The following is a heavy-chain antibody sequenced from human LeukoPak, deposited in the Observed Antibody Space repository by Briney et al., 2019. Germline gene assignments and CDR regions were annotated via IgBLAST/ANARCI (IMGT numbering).Heavy chain of an antibody. J-gene: IGHJ3*02. Sequence: ASVKVSCKASGYTFTSYGISWVRQAPGQGLEWMGWISAYNGNTNYAQKLQGRVTMTTDTSTSTAYMELGSLRSDDTAEYYCARDLITMIVEGSHDAFDIWGQGTMVTVSS. CDR3: ARDLITMIVEGSHDAFDI. CDR1: GYTFTSYG. D-gene: IGHD3-22*01. CDR2: ISAYNGNT. V-gene: IGHV1-18*01.